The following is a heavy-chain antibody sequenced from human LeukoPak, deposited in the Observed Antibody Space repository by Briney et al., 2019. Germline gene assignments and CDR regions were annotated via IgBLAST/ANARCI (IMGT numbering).Heavy chain of an antibody. CDR3: AKIMYYYDSSGYTQDY. J-gene: IGHJ4*02. V-gene: IGHV3-30*18. D-gene: IGHD3-22*01. CDR2: ISYDGSNK. CDR1: GFTFSSYG. Sequence: GRSLRLSCAASGFTFSSYGMHWVRQAPGKGLEWVAVISYDGSNKYYADSVKGRFTISRDNSKNTLYLQMNSLRAEDTAVYYCAKIMYYYDSSGYTQDYWGQGTLVTVSS.